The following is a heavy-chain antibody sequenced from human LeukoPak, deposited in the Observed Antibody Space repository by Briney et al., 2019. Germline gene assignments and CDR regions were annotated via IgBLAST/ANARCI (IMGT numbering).Heavy chain of an antibody. D-gene: IGHD5-18*01. J-gene: IGHJ4*02. CDR1: GVSFSGYY. V-gene: IGHV4-34*01. CDR3: ARAGGYGLIDY. Sequence: PSETLSLTCAVYGVSFSGYYWSWIRQPPGKGLEWIGEINHSGSTNYNPSLKSRVTISVDTSKNQFSLKVGSMTAADTAVYYCARAGGYGLIDYWGQGTMVTVSS. CDR2: INHSGST.